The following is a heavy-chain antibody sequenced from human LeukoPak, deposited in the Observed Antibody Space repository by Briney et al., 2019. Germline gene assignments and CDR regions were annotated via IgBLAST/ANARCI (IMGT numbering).Heavy chain of an antibody. V-gene: IGHV3-23*01. CDR3: ANDLGWIQLNLG. D-gene: IGHD5-18*01. J-gene: IGHJ4*02. Sequence: GGSLTLSCAPSGFSFSNYLMNWLRHAPGKALEWVSDITGHGDTTYYADSVKGRFTISRDNSRNTVYLQMNSLRAEDTAVYYCANDLGWIQLNLGRGQGTLVTVSS. CDR2: ITGHGDTT. CDR1: GFSFSNYL.